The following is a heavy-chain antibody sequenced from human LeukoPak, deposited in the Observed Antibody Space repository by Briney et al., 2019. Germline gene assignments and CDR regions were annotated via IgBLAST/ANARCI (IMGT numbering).Heavy chain of an antibody. J-gene: IGHJ4*02. V-gene: IGHV3-33*06. CDR1: GFTFDDYA. Sequence: GGSLRLSCTASGFTFDDYAMHWVRQAPGKGLEWVAVIWYDGSNKYYADSVKGRFTISRDNSKSTLYLQMNSLRAEDTAIYYCAKAKDYYGSGSYPDYWGQGTLVTVSS. D-gene: IGHD3-10*01. CDR2: IWYDGSNK. CDR3: AKAKDYYGSGSYPDY.